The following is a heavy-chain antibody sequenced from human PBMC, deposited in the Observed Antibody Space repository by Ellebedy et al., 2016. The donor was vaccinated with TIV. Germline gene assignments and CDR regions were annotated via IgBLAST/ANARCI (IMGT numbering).Heavy chain of an antibody. V-gene: IGHV4-38-2*02. D-gene: IGHD6-19*01. J-gene: IGHJ4*02. CDR3: ARALSRGWYLFNY. CDR1: GFSISGGYY. CDR2: MFHSGST. Sequence: GSLRLXCTVSGFSISGGYYWGWIRQPPGKGLEWIGSMFHSGSTYFNPSLKSRVTISADKSKNQFSLRLTSVTAADTAVYYCARALSRGWYLFNYWGQGTLVTVSS.